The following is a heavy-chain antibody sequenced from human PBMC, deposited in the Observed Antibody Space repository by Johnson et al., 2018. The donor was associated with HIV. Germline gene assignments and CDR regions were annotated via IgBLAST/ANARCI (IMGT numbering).Heavy chain of an antibody. Sequence: QVQLVESGGGVVQPGRSLRLSCAASGFTFSSYAMHWVRQAPGKGLEWVAVISYDESNKYYADSVKGRFTIARDNSKNTLYLQMNSLRAEDTAVYYCARGLRRTTVGNDAFDIWGQGTMVTVSS. J-gene: IGHJ3*02. V-gene: IGHV3-30-3*01. CDR2: ISYDESNK. CDR3: ARGLRRTTVGNDAFDI. CDR1: GFTFSSYA. D-gene: IGHD4-23*01.